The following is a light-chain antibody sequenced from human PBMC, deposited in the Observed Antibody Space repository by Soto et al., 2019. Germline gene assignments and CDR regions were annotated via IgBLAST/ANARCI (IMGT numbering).Light chain of an antibody. CDR1: QSITGN. Sequence: EIVMTPSSATPSVSPGGRATLSCSASQSITGNLAWYQQKPSQAPRLLIYGTSIRATGVPARFSGSGSGTDFTLTISSLEPEDFAVYYCQQRSNWITFGQGTRLEIK. J-gene: IGKJ5*01. CDR3: QQRSNWIT. V-gene: IGKV3-11*01. CDR2: GTS.